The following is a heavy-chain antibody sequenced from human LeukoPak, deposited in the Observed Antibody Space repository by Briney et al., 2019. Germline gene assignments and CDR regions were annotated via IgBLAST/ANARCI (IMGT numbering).Heavy chain of an antibody. CDR3: TRDGSSEHYFDY. V-gene: IGHV3-30-3*01. CDR1: GFTFSSFA. D-gene: IGHD3-10*01. CDR2: ISHDGGNK. J-gene: IGHJ4*02. Sequence: GGSLRLSRAASGFTFSSFAIHWIRQAPGKGLEWVAVISHDGGNKYYADSVKGRFTISRDNSKNTLYLQMNSLRAEDTAVYYCTRDGSSEHYFDYWGQGTLVTVSS.